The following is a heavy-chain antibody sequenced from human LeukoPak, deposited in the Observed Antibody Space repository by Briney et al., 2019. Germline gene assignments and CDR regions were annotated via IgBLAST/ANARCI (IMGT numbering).Heavy chain of an antibody. J-gene: IGHJ4*02. CDR2: INPSGGST. V-gene: IGHV1-46*01. CDR1: GYTFTGYY. Sequence: GASVKVSCKASGYTFTGYYMHWVRQAPGQGLEWMGIINPSGGSTSYAQKFQGRVTMTRDMSTSTVYMELSSLRSEDTAVYYCARAHREGTMIVALSFDYWGQGTLVTVSS. D-gene: IGHD3-22*01. CDR3: ARAHREGTMIVALSFDY.